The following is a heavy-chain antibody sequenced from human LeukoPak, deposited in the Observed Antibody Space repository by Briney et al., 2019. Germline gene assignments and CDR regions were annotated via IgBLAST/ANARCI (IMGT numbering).Heavy chain of an antibody. D-gene: IGHD2-2*01. Sequence: PSETLSLTCAVSGGSFSGYYWSWIRQPPGKGLEWIGEINHSGSTNYNPSLKSRVTISVDTSKNQFSLKLSSVTAADTAVYYCARCVVPAAAGFDYLGQGTLVTVSS. V-gene: IGHV4-34*01. CDR1: GGSFSGYY. CDR3: ARCVVPAAAGFDY. CDR2: INHSGST. J-gene: IGHJ4*02.